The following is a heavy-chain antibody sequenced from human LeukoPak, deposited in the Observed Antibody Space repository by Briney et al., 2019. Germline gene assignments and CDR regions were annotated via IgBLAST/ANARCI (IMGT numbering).Heavy chain of an antibody. CDR2: INSDGSST. J-gene: IGHJ6*03. CDR3: ARDRSIAAAGHYYYYYMDV. CDR1: GFTFSSYW. Sequence: GGSLRLSCAASGFTFSSYWMHWVRQAPGKGLVWVSRINSDGSSTSYADSVKGRFTISRDNAKNTLYLQMNSLRAEDTAVYYCARDRSIAAAGHYYYYYMDVWGKGTTVTISS. D-gene: IGHD6-13*01. V-gene: IGHV3-74*01.